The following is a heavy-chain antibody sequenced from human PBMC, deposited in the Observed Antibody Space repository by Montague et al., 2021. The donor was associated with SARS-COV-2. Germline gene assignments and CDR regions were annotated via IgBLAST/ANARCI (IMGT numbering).Heavy chain of an antibody. V-gene: IGHV4-59*01. D-gene: IGHD5/OR15-5a*01. CDR2: FLPTGDS. J-gene: IGHJ4*01. Sequence: SETLSLTCIVSRDSITNSHWGWVRPPPAKGLEWMTYFLPTGDSNHNPSLRRRITTSVDTAKNQFSLRLRSVTAADSARYFCTRVPAETKVSAATIDFWGHGTLVTVSS. CDR3: TRVPAETKVSAATIDF. CDR1: RDSITNSH.